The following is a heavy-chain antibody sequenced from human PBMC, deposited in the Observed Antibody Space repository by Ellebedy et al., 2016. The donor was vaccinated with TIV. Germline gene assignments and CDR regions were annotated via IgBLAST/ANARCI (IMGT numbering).Heavy chain of an antibody. V-gene: IGHV4-34*01. CDR2: INHSGST. CDR1: GGSFSGYY. Sequence: SQTLSLTCAVYGGSFSGYYWSWIRQPPGKGLEWIGEINHSGSTNYNPSLKSRVTVSVDTSKNQFSLKLSSVTAADTAVYYCARGGKRTGYSGYGPRPLNWFDPWGQGTLVTVSS. CDR3: ARGGKRTGYSGYGPRPLNWFDP. D-gene: IGHD5-12*01. J-gene: IGHJ5*02.